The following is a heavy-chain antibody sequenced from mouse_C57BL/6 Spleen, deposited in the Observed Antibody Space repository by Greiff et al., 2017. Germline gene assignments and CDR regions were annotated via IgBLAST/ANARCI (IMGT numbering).Heavy chain of an antibody. J-gene: IGHJ3*01. V-gene: IGHV2-6-1*01. CDR1: GFSLTSYG. Sequence: VMLVESGPGLVAPSQSLSITCTVSGFSLTSYGVHWVRQPPGKGLEWLVVIWSDGSTTYNSALKSRLSISKDNSKSQVFLKMNSLQTDDTAMYYCARQGGYDYDEAWFAYWGQGTLVTVSA. CDR3: ARQGGYDYDEAWFAY. CDR2: IWSDGST. D-gene: IGHD2-4*01.